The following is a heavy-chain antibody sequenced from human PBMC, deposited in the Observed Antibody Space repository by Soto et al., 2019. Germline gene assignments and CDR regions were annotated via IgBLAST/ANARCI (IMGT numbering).Heavy chain of an antibody. CDR2: IYYSGST. J-gene: IGHJ6*03. Sequence: PSETLSLTCTVSGGSISSSSYYWGWIRQPPGKGLEWIGSIYYSGSTYYNTSLKSRVTISVDTSKNQFSLKLSSVTAADTAVYYCARGRSVATIRSLGGYYYYMDVWGKGTTVTVSS. CDR3: ARGRSVATIRSLGGYYYYMDV. D-gene: IGHD5-12*01. CDR1: GGSISSSSYY. V-gene: IGHV4-39*01.